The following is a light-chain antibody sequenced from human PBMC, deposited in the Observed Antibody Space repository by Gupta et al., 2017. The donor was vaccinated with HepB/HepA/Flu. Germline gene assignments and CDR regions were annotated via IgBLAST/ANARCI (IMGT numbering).Light chain of an antibody. CDR2: HDD. V-gene: IGLV1-47*02. CDR3: AAWDDSLSAYV. Sequence: QHVVTQPPSASGAPRQRVAISCSGSSSNIGRDNVYWYQQLPGTAPKLLIYHDDRRPSGVPARFSGSKSGTSASLAISGLRSEDEADYYCAAWDDSLSAYVFGTGTWVTVL. CDR1: SSNIGRDN. J-gene: IGLJ1*01.